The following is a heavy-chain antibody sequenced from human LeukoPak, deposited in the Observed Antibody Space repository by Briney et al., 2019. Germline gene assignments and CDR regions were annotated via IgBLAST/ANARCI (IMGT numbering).Heavy chain of an antibody. D-gene: IGHD3-16*01. CDR1: GFTFTSYY. Sequence: GGSLRLSCAASGFTFTSYYMNWVRQAPGKRLEWVSSISRSGNYTYHADSLKGRFTISRDNAKNSLYLQMNSLRAEDTAVYYCTRVSYADGGYFDYWGQGTLVTVSS. CDR2: ISRSGNYT. V-gene: IGHV3-21*01. CDR3: TRVSYADGGYFDY. J-gene: IGHJ4*03.